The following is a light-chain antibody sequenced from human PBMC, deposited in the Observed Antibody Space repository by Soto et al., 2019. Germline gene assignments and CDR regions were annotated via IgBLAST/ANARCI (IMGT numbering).Light chain of an antibody. CDR2: GAS. V-gene: IGKV3-20*01. J-gene: IGKJ1*01. CDR1: QSVSSSY. Sequence: EIVLTQSPGTLSLSPGERATLSCRASQSVSSSYLAWYQQKPGQAPRLLIYGASSRATGIPDRFSGSGSGTDITLTISRLEPEDFAVHYCQQYASSPSWTFGQGTKVEIK. CDR3: QQYASSPSWT.